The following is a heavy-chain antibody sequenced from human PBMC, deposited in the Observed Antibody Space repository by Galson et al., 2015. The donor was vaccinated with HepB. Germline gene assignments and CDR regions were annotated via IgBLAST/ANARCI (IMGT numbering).Heavy chain of an antibody. D-gene: IGHD4/OR15-4a*01. CDR1: GFTFSNYA. CDR3: ARGIPRTTDYISKHYYYGMDV. V-gene: IGHV3-30*04. CDR2: ISNDGTNQ. J-gene: IGHJ6*02. Sequence: LRLSCAASGFTFSNYAMHWVRQAPGKGLEWVAVISNDGTNQFYGDSVQGRFTISRDNSRNTLYLQMNSLRSGDTAVYYCARGIPRTTDYISKHYYYGMDVWGQGTTVTVSS.